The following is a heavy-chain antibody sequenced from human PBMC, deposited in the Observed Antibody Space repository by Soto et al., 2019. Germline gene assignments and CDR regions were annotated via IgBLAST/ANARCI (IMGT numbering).Heavy chain of an antibody. V-gene: IGHV4-31*03. J-gene: IGHJ4*02. D-gene: IGHD3-10*01. CDR1: GDSVSSGGAY. CDR3: ARLKSRYYKIISYSFDY. Sequence: QVQLQESGPGLVKPSQTLSLTCTVSGDSVSSGGAYWSWIRQHPGKGLEWIGYIYYSGSANYTPSLKSRLTISLDTSQNQVSLRLSSVTAADTAVYYCARLKSRYYKIISYSFDYWVRGTLVTVSS. CDR2: IYYSGSA.